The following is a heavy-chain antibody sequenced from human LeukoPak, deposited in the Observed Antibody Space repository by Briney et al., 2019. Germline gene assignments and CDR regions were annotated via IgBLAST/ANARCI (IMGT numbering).Heavy chain of an antibody. J-gene: IGHJ4*02. CDR2: ISSSGSTI. Sequence: GGSLGLSCAASGFTFSSYEMNWVRQAPGKGLEWVSYISSSGSTIYYADSVKGRFTISRDNAKNSLYLQMNSLRAEDTAVNYCARDLSPLSNYMGDYWGQGTLVTVSS. CDR3: ARDLSPLSNYMGDY. CDR1: GFTFSSYE. D-gene: IGHD1-7*01. V-gene: IGHV3-48*03.